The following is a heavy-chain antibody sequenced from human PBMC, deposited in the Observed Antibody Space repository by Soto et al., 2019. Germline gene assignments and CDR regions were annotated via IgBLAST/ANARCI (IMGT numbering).Heavy chain of an antibody. D-gene: IGHD3-3*02. CDR3: ARIREYYYYGMDV. J-gene: IGHJ6*02. CDR2: ISAYNGNT. CDR1: GYTFSSYA. V-gene: IGHV1-18*01. Sequence: GASVKVSCKASGYTFSSYAIHWVRQAPGQGLEWMGWISAYNGNTNYAQKLQGRVTMTTDTSTSTAYMELRSLRSDDTAVYYCARIREYYYYGMDVWGQGTTVTVSS.